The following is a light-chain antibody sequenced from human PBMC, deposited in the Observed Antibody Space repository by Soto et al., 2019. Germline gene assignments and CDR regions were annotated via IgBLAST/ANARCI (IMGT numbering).Light chain of an antibody. J-gene: IGKJ2*01. CDR2: SAS. CDR3: MQVLQAPYT. Sequence: DIVMTQSPLSLPVTPGEPASISCRSSQSLLHKNGYNHLDWYLQEPGQSPRLLIYSASNRASGVPDRFSGSGSGTDFTLKISRMEAQDVGVYYCMQVLQAPYTFGQGTKLEIK. V-gene: IGKV2-28*01. CDR1: QSLLHKNGYNH.